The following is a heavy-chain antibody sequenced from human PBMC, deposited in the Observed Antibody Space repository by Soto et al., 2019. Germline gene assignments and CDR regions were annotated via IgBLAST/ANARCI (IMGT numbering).Heavy chain of an antibody. CDR2: SFYSGST. D-gene: IGHD3-10*01. CDR1: GGSISSSDYT. V-gene: IGHV4-39*01. Sequence: QLQLQESGPGLVKPSETLSLTCTVSGGSISSSDYTWGWIRQPPGKGLEWIGTSFYSGSTYYNPSLKSRVTISVDTSKNQFSRKLESVTAADTALYYCARRGRMKGFDYWGQGTLVTVSS. J-gene: IGHJ4*02. CDR3: ARRGRMKGFDY.